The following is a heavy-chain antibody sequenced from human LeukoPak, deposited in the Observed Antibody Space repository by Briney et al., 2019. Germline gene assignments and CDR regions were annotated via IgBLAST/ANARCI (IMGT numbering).Heavy chain of an antibody. D-gene: IGHD1-26*01. CDR3: ARAGSGRSPDWFDP. V-gene: IGHV3-21*01. Sequence: GGSLRLSCAASGFTFSSYSMNWVRQAPGKGLEWVSSIGSRTSYIYYADLVKGRSTISRDNAKNSLYLQMNSLRAEDTAVYYCARAGSGRSPDWFDPWGQGTLVTVSS. J-gene: IGHJ5*02. CDR2: IGSRTSYI. CDR1: GFTFSSYS.